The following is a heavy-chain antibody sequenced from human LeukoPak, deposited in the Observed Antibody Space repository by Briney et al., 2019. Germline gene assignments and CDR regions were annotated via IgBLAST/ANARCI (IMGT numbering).Heavy chain of an antibody. J-gene: IGHJ6*02. D-gene: IGHD4-17*01. V-gene: IGHV4-39*07. CDR3: ARRHGDYDYYYGMDV. CDR2: IYDSGST. Sequence: PSETLSLTCTVSGGSIRSSYYYWGWIRQPPGKGLEWIGSIYDSGSTYYNPSLKSRVTISVDKSKNQFSLKLSSVTAADTAVYYCARRHGDYDYYYGMDVWGQGTTVTVSS. CDR1: GGSIRSSYYY.